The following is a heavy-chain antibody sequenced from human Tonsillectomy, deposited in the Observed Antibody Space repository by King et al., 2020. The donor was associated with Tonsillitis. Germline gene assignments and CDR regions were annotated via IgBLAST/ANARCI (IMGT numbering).Heavy chain of an antibody. CDR1: GFTFSSYC. Sequence: VQLVQSGGGLVQPGGSLRLSCAASGFTFSSYCMSWGRRAPGKGLEWVANIKQDGSEKSYVDSVKGRFTITRDNAKNSLYLQMNSLRAEDTAVYYCARDRVAAKGGMDVWGQGTTVTVSS. CDR2: IKQDGSEK. J-gene: IGHJ6*02. CDR3: ARDRVAAKGGMDV. V-gene: IGHV3-7*01. D-gene: IGHD6-25*01.